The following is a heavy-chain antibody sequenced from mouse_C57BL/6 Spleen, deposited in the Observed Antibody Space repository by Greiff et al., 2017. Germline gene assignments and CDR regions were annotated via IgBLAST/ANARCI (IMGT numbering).Heavy chain of an antibody. CDR2: IYPGVGDT. CDR1: GYAFSSSW. CDR3: AKEGSEAMDY. J-gene: IGHJ4*01. Sequence: QVQLKQSGPELVKPGASVKISCKASGYAFSSSWMNWVKQRPGKGLEWIGRIYPGVGDTNYNGKFKGKATLTADKSSSTAYMQLSSLTSEDSAVYFCAKEGSEAMDYWGQGTTVTVSS. V-gene: IGHV1-82*01. D-gene: IGHD1-1*01.